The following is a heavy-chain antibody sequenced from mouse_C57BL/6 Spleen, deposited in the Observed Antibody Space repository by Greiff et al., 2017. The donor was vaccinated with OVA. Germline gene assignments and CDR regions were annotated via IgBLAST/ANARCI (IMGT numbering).Heavy chain of an antibody. Sequence: EVQLVESGGDLVKPGGSLKLSCAASGFTFSSYGMSWVRQTPDKRLEWVATISSGGSYTYYPDSVKGRFTISRDNAKNTLYLQMSSLKSEDTAMYYCARRYGYDGGYYAMDYWGQGTSVTGSS. CDR1: GFTFSSYG. J-gene: IGHJ4*01. CDR3: ARRYGYDGGYYAMDY. D-gene: IGHD2-2*01. CDR2: ISSGGSYT. V-gene: IGHV5-6*01.